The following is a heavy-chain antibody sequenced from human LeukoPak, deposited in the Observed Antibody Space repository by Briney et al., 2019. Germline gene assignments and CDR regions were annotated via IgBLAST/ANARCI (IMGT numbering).Heavy chain of an antibody. J-gene: IGHJ3*02. D-gene: IGHD2-2*01. Sequence: PGGSLRLSCAASGFTFSSYAMSWVRQAPGKGLEWVSAISSSGGSTYYADSVKGRFTISRDNSKNTLYLQMNSLRAEDTAVYYCAKGGDIVVVPAAFDIWGQGTMVTVSS. CDR3: AKGGDIVVVPAAFDI. V-gene: IGHV3-23*01. CDR2: ISSSGGST. CDR1: GFTFSSYA.